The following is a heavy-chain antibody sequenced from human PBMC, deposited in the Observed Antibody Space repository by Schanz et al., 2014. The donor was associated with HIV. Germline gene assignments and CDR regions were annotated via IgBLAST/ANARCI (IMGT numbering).Heavy chain of an antibody. CDR3: AREYSTWNRYFDF. CDR2: IIPVFGTT. Sequence: QVQLVQSGAEVKKPGSSVKVSCKASGGTFMTYAISWVRQAPGQGLEWMGGIIPVFGTTNYAQKFQGRVTMTRNTSISTAYMELSSLTSDDTAIYYCAREYSTWNRYFDFWGRGTLVTVSS. D-gene: IGHD5-18*01. V-gene: IGHV1-69*06. J-gene: IGHJ4*02. CDR1: GGTFMTYA.